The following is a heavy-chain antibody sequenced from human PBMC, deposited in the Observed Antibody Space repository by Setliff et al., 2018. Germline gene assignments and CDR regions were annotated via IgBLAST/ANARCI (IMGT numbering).Heavy chain of an antibody. CDR3: ARDAVSNFDRGDSPDY. V-gene: IGHV1-46*01. CDR1: GYVFTGYY. J-gene: IGHJ4*02. Sequence: GASVKVSCKASGYVFTGYYIHWVRHAPGQGFEWMGSVNPRTGSTAYAARFQGRITMTRDTSATTVYMTLGSLRSDDTAVYFCARDAVSNFDRGDSPDYWGRGTLVTVSS. D-gene: IGHD2-21*01. CDR2: VNPRTGST.